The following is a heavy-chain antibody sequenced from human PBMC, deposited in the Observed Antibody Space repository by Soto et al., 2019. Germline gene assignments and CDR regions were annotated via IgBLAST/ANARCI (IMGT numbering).Heavy chain of an antibody. CDR3: ARRYDSSGYYTYAVFDI. Sequence: GLEWMGRIIPSGGRATYAQKFQGRVTITADTSTSTAYIELSSLRSEDTAVYYCARRYDSSGYYTYAVFDIWGHGTMVTV. V-gene: IGHV1-69*02. J-gene: IGHJ3*02. CDR2: IIPSGGRA. D-gene: IGHD3-22*01.